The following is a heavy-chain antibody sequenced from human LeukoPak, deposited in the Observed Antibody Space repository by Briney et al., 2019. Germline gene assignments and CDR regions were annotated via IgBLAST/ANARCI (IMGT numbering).Heavy chain of an antibody. CDR1: GFSFSAYA. V-gene: IGHV3-23*01. D-gene: IGHD3-16*01. CDR2: VSGGGGST. CDR3: AKGRGTLGDRCLDY. Sequence: GGSLRFSCAASGFSFSAYALTWVGQAPGKGLEGVSSVSGGGGSTFYADSAKGRFTISRDNSKNTVFLQLDSLRVEDTALDYCAKGRGTLGDRCLDYWVRGTLVTVSP. J-gene: IGHJ4*02.